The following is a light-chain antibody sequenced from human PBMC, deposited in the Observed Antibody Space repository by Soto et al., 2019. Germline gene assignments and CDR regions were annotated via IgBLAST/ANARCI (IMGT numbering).Light chain of an antibody. J-gene: IGLJ3*02. Sequence: QSVLTQPPSASGTPGQRVTLSCSGSSSNIGSNTVNWYQQLPGTAPKLLTYSDNQRPSGVPDRFSGSKSGSSASLAISGLQSEDEADYYCAAWDDSLSGVVFGGGTQLTVL. CDR1: SSNIGSNT. CDR2: SDN. V-gene: IGLV1-44*01. CDR3: AAWDDSLSGVV.